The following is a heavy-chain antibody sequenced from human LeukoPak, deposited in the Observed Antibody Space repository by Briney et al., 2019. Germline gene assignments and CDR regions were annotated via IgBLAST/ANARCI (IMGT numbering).Heavy chain of an antibody. CDR1: GFTFSSYA. D-gene: IGHD6-19*01. J-gene: IGHJ4*02. CDR3: ARGAEQWLLDY. Sequence: GRSLRLSCAASGFTFSSYAMHWVRQAPGKELEWVAVISYDGSNKYYADSVKGRFTISRDNSKNTLYLQMNSLRAEDTAVYYCARGAEQWLLDYWGQGTLVTVSS. CDR2: ISYDGSNK. V-gene: IGHV3-30*04.